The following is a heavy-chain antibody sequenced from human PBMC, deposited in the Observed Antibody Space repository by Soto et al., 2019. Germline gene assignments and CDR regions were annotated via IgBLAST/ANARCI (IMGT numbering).Heavy chain of an antibody. V-gene: IGHV4-59*01. Sequence: SETLSLTCTVSGGSISSYYWSWIRQPPGKGLEWIGYIYYSGSTNYNPSLKSRVTISVDTSKNQFSLKLSSVTAADTAVYYCASTYYCSGGRCYNQGNWLDPWGQGTLVTVSS. CDR2: IYYSGST. D-gene: IGHD2-15*01. CDR3: ASTYYCSGGRCYNQGNWLDP. CDR1: GGSISSYY. J-gene: IGHJ5*02.